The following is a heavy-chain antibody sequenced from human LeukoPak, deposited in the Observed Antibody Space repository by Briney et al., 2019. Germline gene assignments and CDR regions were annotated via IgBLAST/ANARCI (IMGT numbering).Heavy chain of an antibody. CDR1: GYTFTGYY. D-gene: IGHD6-13*01. Sequence: GASVKVSCKASGYTFTGYYIHWVRQAPGKGLEWMGWINPNSGGTSYAQKFQGRVTMTRDTSINTAYMDLSSLRSDDTAVYYCAREVISSSWFPFDYWGTGTLVTVSS. CDR3: AREVISSSWFPFDY. CDR2: INPNSGGT. V-gene: IGHV1-2*02. J-gene: IGHJ4*02.